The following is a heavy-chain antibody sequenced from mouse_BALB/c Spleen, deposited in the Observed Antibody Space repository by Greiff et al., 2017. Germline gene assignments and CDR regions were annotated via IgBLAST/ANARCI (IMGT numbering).Heavy chain of an antibody. Sequence: VKLVESGPELVKPGASVRISCKASGYTFTSYYIHWVKQRPGQGLEWIGWIYPGNVNTKYNEKFKGKATLTADKSSSTAYMQLSSLTSEDSAVYFCAKGENGYYQYYFDYWGQGTTLTVSS. J-gene: IGHJ2*01. CDR2: IYPGNVNT. D-gene: IGHD2-3*01. V-gene: IGHV1S56*01. CDR1: GYTFTSYY. CDR3: AKGENGYYQYYFDY.